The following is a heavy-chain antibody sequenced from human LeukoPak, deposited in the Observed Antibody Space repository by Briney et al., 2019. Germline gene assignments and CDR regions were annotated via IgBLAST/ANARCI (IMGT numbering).Heavy chain of an antibody. Sequence: AGGSLTLSCAASGFTFSGSAMHWVRQASGKGLEWVGRIRSKANSYATAYAASVKGRFTISRDDSKNPAYLQMNSLKTEDTAVYYCTLTGRYYGMDVWGQGTTVTVSS. CDR2: IRSKANSYAT. CDR1: GFTFSGSA. V-gene: IGHV3-73*01. CDR3: TLTGRYYGMDV. D-gene: IGHD4/OR15-4a*01. J-gene: IGHJ6*02.